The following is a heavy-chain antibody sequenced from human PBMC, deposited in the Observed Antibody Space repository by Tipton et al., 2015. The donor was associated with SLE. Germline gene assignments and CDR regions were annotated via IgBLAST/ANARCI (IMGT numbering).Heavy chain of an antibody. J-gene: IGHJ4*02. V-gene: IGHV4-59*01. CDR2: IFCSGST. D-gene: IGHD1-26*01. Sequence: TLSLTCTVSGGSITFYYWSWIRQPPGKGLEWIGYIFCSGSTTYNPSLKSRVTISVDTSKNQFSLKLSSVTAADTAVYYCARDLGGSYWGQGTLVTVSS. CDR3: ARDLGGSY. CDR1: GGSITFYY.